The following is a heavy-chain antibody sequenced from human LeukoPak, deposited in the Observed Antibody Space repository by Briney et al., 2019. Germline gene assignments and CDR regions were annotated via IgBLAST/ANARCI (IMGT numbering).Heavy chain of an antibody. CDR3: ARSEGFYYGSGSSGYGMDV. D-gene: IGHD3-10*01. CDR2: IYTSGST. J-gene: IGHJ6*02. CDR1: GGSISSYY. Sequence: PSETLSLTCTVSGGSISSYYWSWIRQPAGKGLEWIGRIYTSGSTNYYPSLKSRVTISVDTSKNQFSLKLSSVTAADTAVYYCARSEGFYYGSGSSGYGMDVWGQGTTVTVSS. V-gene: IGHV4-4*07.